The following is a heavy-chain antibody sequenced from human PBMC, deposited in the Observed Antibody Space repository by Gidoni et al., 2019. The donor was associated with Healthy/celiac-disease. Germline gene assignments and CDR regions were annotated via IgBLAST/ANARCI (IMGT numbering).Heavy chain of an antibody. CDR3: ARDGAVATSYNWFDP. Sequence: QVQLQESGPGLVKPSETLSLTCTVSGGAICSYYWSWIRQPPGKGLEWIGYIYYSGSTNYNPSLKSRVTISVDTSKNQFSLKLSSVTAADTAVYYCARDGAVATSYNWFDPWGQGTLVTVSS. CDR2: IYYSGST. CDR1: GGAICSYY. V-gene: IGHV4-59*01. J-gene: IGHJ5*02. D-gene: IGHD5-12*01.